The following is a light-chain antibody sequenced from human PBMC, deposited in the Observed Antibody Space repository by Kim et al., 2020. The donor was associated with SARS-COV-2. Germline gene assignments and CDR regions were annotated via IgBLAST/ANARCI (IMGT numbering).Light chain of an antibody. J-gene: IGKJ1*01. CDR1: QSVSSSY. V-gene: IGKV3-20*01. Sequence: EVVLTQSPGPLSLSPGESATLSCRASQSVSSSYFSWYHQKPGQPPRLLIYGASDRAAGIPDRFSGSGSGTDFTLAISRLEPEDFAVYFCHQHGASPWTFGQGTKVEVK. CDR3: HQHGASPWT. CDR2: GAS.